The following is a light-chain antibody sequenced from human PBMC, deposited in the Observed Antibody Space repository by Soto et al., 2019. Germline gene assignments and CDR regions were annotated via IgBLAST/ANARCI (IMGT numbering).Light chain of an antibody. V-gene: IGLV2-14*01. J-gene: IGLJ2*01. CDR3: SSYTSSSTLG. Sequence: QSFLTPPAFVSWAPGQAIPISRTGNRSDVGGYNYVSWYQQHPGKAPKLMIYDVSNRPSGVSNRFSGSKSGNTASLTISGLQAEDEADYYCSSYTSSSTLGFGGGTQLTVL. CDR1: RSDVGGYNY. CDR2: DVS.